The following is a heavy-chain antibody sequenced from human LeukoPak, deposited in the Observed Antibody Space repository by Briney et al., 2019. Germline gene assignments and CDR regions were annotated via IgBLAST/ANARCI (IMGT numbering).Heavy chain of an antibody. J-gene: IGHJ4*02. CDR1: GFTLSSYA. D-gene: IGHD2-2*01. CDR3: AKDIVVVPADLVFDY. CDR2: ISGSGGST. V-gene: IGHV3-23*01. Sequence: GGSLRLSCAASGFTLSSYAMSWVRQAPGKGLEWVSAISGSGGSTYYADSVKGRFTISRDNSKNTLYLQMNSLRAEDTAVYYCAKDIVVVPADLVFDYWGQGALVTVSS.